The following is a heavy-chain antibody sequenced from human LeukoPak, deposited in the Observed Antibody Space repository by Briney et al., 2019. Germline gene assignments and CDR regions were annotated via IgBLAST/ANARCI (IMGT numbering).Heavy chain of an antibody. V-gene: IGHV3-30*04. D-gene: IGHD2-2*01. Sequence: GGSLRLSCAASGFTFSSYVMHWVRQAPGKGLEWVAIISYDGSNEYYADSVKGRFTISRDNSKNTLYLQMNSLRVEDTAPYYCGRGKSPAAVDDWGQGTLVTVPS. CDR3: GRGKSPAAVDD. CDR1: GFTFSSYV. J-gene: IGHJ4*02. CDR2: ISYDGSNE.